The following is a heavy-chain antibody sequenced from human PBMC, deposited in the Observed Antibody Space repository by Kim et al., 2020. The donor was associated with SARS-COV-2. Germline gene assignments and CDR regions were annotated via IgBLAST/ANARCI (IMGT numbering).Heavy chain of an antibody. J-gene: IGHJ6*02. D-gene: IGHD5-12*01. CDR2: TYYRSKWSN. CDR1: GDSVSSNSAA. Sequence: SQTLSLTCAISGDSVSSNSAAWHWIRQAPSRGLEWLGRTYYRSKWSNDYRVSVKSRITINPDTSKNQFSLQLNSVTPEDTAVYYCATGISGMDVWGQGTTVTVSS. V-gene: IGHV6-1*01. CDR3: ATGISGMDV.